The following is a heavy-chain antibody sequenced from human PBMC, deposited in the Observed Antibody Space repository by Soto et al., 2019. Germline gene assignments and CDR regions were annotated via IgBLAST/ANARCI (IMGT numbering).Heavy chain of an antibody. Sequence: EVQLVESGGGVLRPGGSLRLSCAASGFTVDDYGMSWARQAPGKGLAWVSGVNWNGGSTGYADSRKGRFTISRDNAKNSLYLQMNSLRAEDTAFYYCVRGASLNFDYWGQGTLVTVSS. J-gene: IGHJ4*02. CDR1: GFTVDDYG. D-gene: IGHD1-26*01. CDR2: VNWNGGST. V-gene: IGHV3-20*04. CDR3: VRGASLNFDY.